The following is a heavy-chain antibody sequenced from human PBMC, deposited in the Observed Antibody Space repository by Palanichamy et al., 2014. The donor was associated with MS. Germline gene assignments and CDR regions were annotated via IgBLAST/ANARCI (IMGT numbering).Heavy chain of an antibody. CDR3: ARTVMPITMMSRSLSGGMDV. Sequence: VQLVQSGAEVKKPGASVKVSCKASGYTFTSYGISWVRQAPGQGLEWMGWISAYNGNTNYAQKLQGRVTMTTDTSTSTAYMELRSLRSDDTAVYYCARTVMPITMMSRSLSGGMDVWGQGTTVTVSS. D-gene: IGHD3-22*01. CDR1: GYTFTSYG. V-gene: IGHV1-18*04. J-gene: IGHJ6*02. CDR2: ISAYNGNT.